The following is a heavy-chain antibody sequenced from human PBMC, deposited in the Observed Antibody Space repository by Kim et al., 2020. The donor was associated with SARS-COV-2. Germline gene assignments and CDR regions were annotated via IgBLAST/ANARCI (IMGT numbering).Heavy chain of an antibody. CDR2: IYYSGST. CDR1: GGSISSSSYY. J-gene: IGHJ4*02. D-gene: IGHD3-3*01. Sequence: SDTLSLTCTVSGGSISSSSYYWGWIRQPPGKGLEWIGSIYYSGSTYYNPSPKSRATISVDTSKNQFSLKLSSVTAAATAVYYCARAPADPTIFGVGHFDYWGQGTLVTVSS. V-gene: IGHV4-39*07. CDR3: ARAPADPTIFGVGHFDY.